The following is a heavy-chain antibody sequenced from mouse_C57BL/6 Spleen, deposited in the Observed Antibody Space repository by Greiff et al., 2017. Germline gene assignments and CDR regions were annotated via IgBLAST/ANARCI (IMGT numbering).Heavy chain of an antibody. J-gene: IGHJ3*01. CDR1: GYSFTGYY. CDR2: INPSTGGT. V-gene: IGHV1-42*01. Sequence: VQLQQSGPELVKPGASVKISCKASGYSFTGYYMNWVKQSPEKSLEWIGGINPSTGGTTYNQKFKAKATLTVDKSSSTVYMQLKSLTSEDSAVYYWASEREGTPFAYWGQGTLVTVSA. D-gene: IGHD2-14*01. CDR3: ASEREGTPFAY.